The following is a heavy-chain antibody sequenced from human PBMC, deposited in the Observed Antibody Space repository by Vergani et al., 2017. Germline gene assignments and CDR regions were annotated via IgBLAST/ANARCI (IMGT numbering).Heavy chain of an antibody. J-gene: IGHJ1*01. Sequence: EMQLVESGGGLIQPGGSLRLSCAASGFDFSTYSMGWVRQAPGKGLEWVSYISSVGSIVHYADSVKGRFTISRDNAENLLILQMNSLRADDSAVYYCTKAGQYDSDNFHDSWGQGALVTVAS. CDR3: TKAGQYDSDNFHDS. CDR2: ISSVGSIV. D-gene: IGHD3-22*01. CDR1: GFDFSTYS. V-gene: IGHV3-48*04.